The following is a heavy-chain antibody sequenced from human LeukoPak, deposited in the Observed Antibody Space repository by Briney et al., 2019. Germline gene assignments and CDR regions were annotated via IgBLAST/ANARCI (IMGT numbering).Heavy chain of an antibody. Sequence: ASVKVSCKASRYTFSNYDINWVGQARGQGLEWVGWMNPNSGRRVYAQKFQGRVTMTRNSSINTAYMELTSLRSDDTAVYYCARGLRSDYWGQGPLVTVSS. D-gene: IGHD3-16*02. V-gene: IGHV1-8*01. CDR2: MNPNSGRR. CDR1: RYTFSNYD. J-gene: IGHJ4*02. CDR3: ARGLRSDY.